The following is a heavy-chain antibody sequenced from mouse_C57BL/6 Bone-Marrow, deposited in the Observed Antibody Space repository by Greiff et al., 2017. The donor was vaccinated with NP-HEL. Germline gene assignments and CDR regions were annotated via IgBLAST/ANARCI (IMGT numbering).Heavy chain of an antibody. CDR3: VRESYYGSRDWYFDV. CDR1: GFTFNTYA. V-gene: IGHV10-3*01. D-gene: IGHD1-1*01. CDR2: IRSKSSNYAT. J-gene: IGHJ1*03. Sequence: VQLVESGGGLVQPKGSLKLSCAASGFTFNTYAMHWVRQAPGKGLEWVARIRSKSSNYATYYADSVKDRFTISRDDSQSMLYLQMNNLKTEDTAMYYCVRESYYGSRDWYFDVWGTGTTVTVSS.